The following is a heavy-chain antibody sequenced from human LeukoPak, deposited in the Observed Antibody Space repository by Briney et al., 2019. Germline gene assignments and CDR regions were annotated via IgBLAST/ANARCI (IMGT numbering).Heavy chain of an antibody. J-gene: IGHJ4*02. CDR1: GFTFNSYG. Sequence: GRSLRLSCAASGFTFNSYGIHWVRQAPGKGLEWVAFIWYDGSNKYYADSVKGRFTISRDNSKNTLYLQMNSLRAEDTAGYYCARARTTRGFDYWGQGTLVTVSS. CDR2: IWYDGSNK. D-gene: IGHD4-17*01. CDR3: ARARTTRGFDY. V-gene: IGHV3-33*01.